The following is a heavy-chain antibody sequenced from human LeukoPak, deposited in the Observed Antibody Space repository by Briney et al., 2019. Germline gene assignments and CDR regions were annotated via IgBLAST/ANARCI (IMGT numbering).Heavy chain of an antibody. CDR2: MNPNSGNT. CDR1: GGTFSSYD. Sequence: ASVKVSCKASGGTFSSYDINWVRQATGQGLEWMGWMNPNSGNTGYAQKFQGRVTITRNTSISTAYMELSSLRSEDTAVYYCARGRIGDYDFWSGYYVRWFDPWGQGTLVTVSS. D-gene: IGHD3-3*01. J-gene: IGHJ5*02. V-gene: IGHV1-8*03. CDR3: ARGRIGDYDFWSGYYVRWFDP.